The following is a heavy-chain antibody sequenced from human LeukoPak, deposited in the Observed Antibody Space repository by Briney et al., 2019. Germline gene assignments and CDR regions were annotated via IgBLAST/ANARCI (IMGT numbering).Heavy chain of an antibody. CDR3: ARDREIDY. V-gene: IGHV3-7*03. J-gene: IGHJ4*02. D-gene: IGHD3-10*01. CDR1: GFAFSTYW. CDR2: IKQGGNEI. Sequence: GGSLRLSCAASGFAFSTYWMTWVRQAPGKGLEWVANIKQGGNEIYYVDSVTGRFTISRDNAKNSLFLQMNSLRAEDTAVYYCARDREIDYWGQGTLVTVSS.